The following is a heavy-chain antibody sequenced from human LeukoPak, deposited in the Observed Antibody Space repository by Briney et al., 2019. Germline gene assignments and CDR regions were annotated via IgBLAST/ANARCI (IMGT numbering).Heavy chain of an antibody. Sequence: GGSLRLSCAASGFTFSSYGMHWVRQAPGKGLEWVAVISYDGSNKYYADSVKGRFTISRDNSKNTLYLQMNSLRAEDTAVYYCARGPNYGDYSLAYFDYWGQGTLVTVSS. J-gene: IGHJ4*02. CDR1: GFTFSSYG. CDR3: ARGPNYGDYSLAYFDY. CDR2: ISYDGSNK. D-gene: IGHD4-17*01. V-gene: IGHV3-30*03.